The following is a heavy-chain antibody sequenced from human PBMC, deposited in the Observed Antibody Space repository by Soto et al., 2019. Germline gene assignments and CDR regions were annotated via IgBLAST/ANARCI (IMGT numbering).Heavy chain of an antibody. CDR1: GGSISSSSYY. D-gene: IGHD3-22*01. CDR3: ARRPHSSGYYYYYYGMDV. Sequence: SETLSLTCTVSGGSISSSSYYWGWIRQPPGRGLEWIGSIYYSGSTHYSPSLKSRVTISVDTSKNQFSLKLSSVTAADTAVYYCARRPHSSGYYYYYYGMDVWGQGTTVTVSS. V-gene: IGHV4-39*01. CDR2: IYYSGST. J-gene: IGHJ6*02.